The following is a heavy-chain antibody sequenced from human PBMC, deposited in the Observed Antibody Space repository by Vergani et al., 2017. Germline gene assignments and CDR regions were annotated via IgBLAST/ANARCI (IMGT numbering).Heavy chain of an antibody. CDR1: GYSFTNYW. Sequence: EVQLVQSGAEVKKPGESLKISCQISGYSFTNYWIGWVRQMPGKGREWMGIIHPADSDTRYSPSFQGQVTISVDKSLSTAYLQRSSLRASDSAMYYCARLYGRDSSGSKYFDYWGQGTLVTVSS. CDR2: IHPADSDT. J-gene: IGHJ4*02. CDR3: ARLYGRDSSGSKYFDY. D-gene: IGHD3-22*01. V-gene: IGHV5-51*01.